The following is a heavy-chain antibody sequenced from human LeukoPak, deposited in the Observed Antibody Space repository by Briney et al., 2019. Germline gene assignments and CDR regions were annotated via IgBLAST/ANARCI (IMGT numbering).Heavy chain of an antibody. CDR3: AHIILSRLLDY. V-gene: IGHV2-5*02. CDR1: GFSLSTSGVG. J-gene: IGHJ4*02. D-gene: IGHD3-3*02. CDR2: IYFDDDK. Sequence: SGPTLVKPTQTLTLTCTFSGFSLSTSGVGVGWIRQPPGKALEWLALIYFDDDKRYSPSLKSRLTITKDTSKNQVVLTMTNMDLVDTATYYCAHIILSRLLDYWGQGTLVTVSS.